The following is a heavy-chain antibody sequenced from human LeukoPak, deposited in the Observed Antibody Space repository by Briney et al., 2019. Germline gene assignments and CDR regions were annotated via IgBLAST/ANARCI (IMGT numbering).Heavy chain of an antibody. CDR1: GFTFSDFG. CDR3: AKNRGGSYYSGSDY. V-gene: IGHV3-23*01. CDR2: VRGSDAGT. Sequence: PGGSLRLSCAGSGFTFSDFGMNWVRQAPGKGLEWVSAVRGSDAGTSYADSVKGRFTISRDNSKNTLYLQMNSLRAEDTAVYYCAKNRGGSYYSGSDYWGQGTPVTVSS. J-gene: IGHJ4*02. D-gene: IGHD1-26*01.